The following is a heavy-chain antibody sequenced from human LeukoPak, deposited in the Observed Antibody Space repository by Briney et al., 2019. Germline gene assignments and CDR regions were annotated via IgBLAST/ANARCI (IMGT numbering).Heavy chain of an antibody. CDR1: GFTFSSHV. J-gene: IGHJ4*02. V-gene: IGHV3-23*01. D-gene: IGHD4-17*01. Sequence: GGSLRLSCAASGFTFSSHVMSWVRQAPGKGLEWVSAISNSGDSTFYADSVKGRLTISRDNSKSTLYLQMNSLRAEDTAVYYCASTGYGARDYWGQGTLVTVSS. CDR2: ISNSGDST. CDR3: ASTGYGARDY.